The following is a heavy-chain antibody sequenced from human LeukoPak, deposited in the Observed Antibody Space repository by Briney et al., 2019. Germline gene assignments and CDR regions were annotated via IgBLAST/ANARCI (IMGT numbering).Heavy chain of an antibody. Sequence: GSLRLSCAASGFTFSSYAMSWVRQAPGKGLEWVSAISGSGGSTYYADSVKGRFTISRDNSKNTLYLQMNSLRAEDTAVYYCAKDQSYDFWSGSSPGFDYWGQGTLVTVSS. CDR3: AKDQSYDFWSGSSPGFDY. CDR2: ISGSGGST. D-gene: IGHD3-3*01. J-gene: IGHJ4*02. V-gene: IGHV3-23*01. CDR1: GFTFSSYA.